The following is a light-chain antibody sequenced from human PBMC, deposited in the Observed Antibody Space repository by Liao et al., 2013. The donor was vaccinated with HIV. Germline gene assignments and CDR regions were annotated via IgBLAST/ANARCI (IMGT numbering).Light chain of an antibody. Sequence: SYVLTQPPSVSVAPGKTARITCGGNNIGRKSVHWYQQKPGQAPVLLFYHDSDRPSGIPERFSGSNSGNTATLTISGTQAMDEADYYCQAWDSSTAGVFGTGTKVTVL. V-gene: IGLV3-21*01. CDR2: HDS. CDR3: QAWDSSTAGV. J-gene: IGLJ1*01. CDR1: NIGRKS.